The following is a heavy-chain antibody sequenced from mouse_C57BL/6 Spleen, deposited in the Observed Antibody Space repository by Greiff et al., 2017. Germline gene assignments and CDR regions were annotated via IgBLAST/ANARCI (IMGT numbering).Heavy chain of an antibody. J-gene: IGHJ1*03. CDR3: ARDYGSPHWYFDV. V-gene: IGHV1-42*01. D-gene: IGHD1-1*01. CDR1: GYSFTGYY. Sequence: DVQLQESGPELVKPGASVKISCKASGYSFTGYYMNWVKQSPEKSLEWIGEINPSTGGTTYNQKFKAKATLTVDKSSSTAYMQLKSLTSEDSAVYYCARDYGSPHWYFDVWGTGTTVTVSS. CDR2: INPSTGGT.